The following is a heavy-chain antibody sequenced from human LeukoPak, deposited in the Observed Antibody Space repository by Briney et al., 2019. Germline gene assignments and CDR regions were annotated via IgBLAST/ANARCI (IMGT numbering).Heavy chain of an antibody. CDR2: ISSSSSTI. D-gene: IGHD3-22*01. J-gene: IGHJ3*02. CDR3: ARDYYDSTGYHDAFDI. V-gene: IGHV3-48*02. CDR1: GFTFSSYN. Sequence: GGSLRLSCAASGFTFSSYNMNWVRQAPGKGLEWVSYISSSSSTIYYADSVKGRFTISRDNPKNSLYLQMNSLRDEDTAVYYCARDYYDSTGYHDAFDIWGQGTMVTVSS.